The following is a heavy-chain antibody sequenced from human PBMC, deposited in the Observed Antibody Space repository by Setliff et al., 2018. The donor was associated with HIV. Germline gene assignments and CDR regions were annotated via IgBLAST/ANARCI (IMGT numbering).Heavy chain of an antibody. V-gene: IGHV1-69*05. CDR3: ARESSYLGAFDI. CDR2: IIPVVGVA. J-gene: IGHJ3*02. D-gene: IGHD1-26*01. CDR1: GYTFDGHY. Sequence: VSCKTSGYTFDGHYLHWVRQAPGQGLEWMGGIIPVVGVADYAQKFQGRVTITTDESTSTAYMEVNSLRSEDTAIYYCARESSYLGAFDIWGQGTMVTVSS.